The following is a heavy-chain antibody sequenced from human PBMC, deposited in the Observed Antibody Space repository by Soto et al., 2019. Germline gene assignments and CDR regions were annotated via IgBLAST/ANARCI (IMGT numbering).Heavy chain of an antibody. D-gene: IGHD3-10*01. Sequence: GGSLRLSCAATGFRFSSYGMNWVRQAPGKGLEWVSGINSGVANTYYADSVKGRFTISRDNSKNTLYLQMNSLRADDSAVYYCAKAHPSGVSDSFDYCGLGPLVTVYS. V-gene: IGHV3-23*01. J-gene: IGHJ4*02. CDR1: GFRFSSYG. CDR3: AKAHPSGVSDSFDY. CDR2: INSGVANT.